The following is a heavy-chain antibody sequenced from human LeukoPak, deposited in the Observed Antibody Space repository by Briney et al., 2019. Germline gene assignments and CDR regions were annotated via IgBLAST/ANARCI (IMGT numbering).Heavy chain of an antibody. CDR1: GFTFSSYA. Sequence: GGSLRLSCAASGFTFSSYAMSWVRQVPGKGLEWVSAISGSGGSTYYADSVKGRFTISRDNSKNTLYLQMNSLRAEDTAVYYCAKRSSGRKYCSSTSCRPYWGQGTLVTVSS. J-gene: IGHJ4*02. CDR2: ISGSGGST. CDR3: AKRSSGRKYCSSTSCRPY. V-gene: IGHV3-23*01. D-gene: IGHD2-2*01.